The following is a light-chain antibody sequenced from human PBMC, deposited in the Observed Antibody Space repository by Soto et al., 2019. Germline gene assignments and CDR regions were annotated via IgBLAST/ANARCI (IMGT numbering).Light chain of an antibody. V-gene: IGKV3-20*01. CDR3: QQYSTSPYT. CDR1: RKVSSSY. J-gene: IGKJ5*01. CDR2: DAS. Sequence: EIVLTQSPSTLSLSPGERATLSCRAGRKVSSSYLAWYQQKPGQAPRLLIYDASSRATGIPDRFSGSGFGTDFTLTISSLEPEDAAVYYCQQYSTSPYTFGQGTRLEI.